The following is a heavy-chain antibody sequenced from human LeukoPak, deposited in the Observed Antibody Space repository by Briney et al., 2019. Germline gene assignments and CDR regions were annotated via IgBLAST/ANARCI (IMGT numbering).Heavy chain of an antibody. D-gene: IGHD2-15*01. CDR3: ARGSLGYCSGGSCYRSYYYYYMDV. CDR2: IYHSGST. Sequence: PSETLSLTCAVYGGSFSGYYWSWIRQPPGKGLEWIGSIYHSGSTYYNPSLKSRVTISVDTSKNQFSLKLSSVTAADTAVYYCARGSLGYCSGGSCYRSYYYYYMDVWGKGTTVTVSS. J-gene: IGHJ6*03. CDR1: GGSFSGYY. V-gene: IGHV4-34*01.